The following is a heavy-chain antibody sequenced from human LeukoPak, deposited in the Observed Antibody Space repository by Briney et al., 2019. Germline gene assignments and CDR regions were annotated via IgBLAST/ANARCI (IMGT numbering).Heavy chain of an antibody. CDR2: IVVGSGNT. CDR3: AAGGGIVGATTAFDI. CDR1: GFTFTSSA. J-gene: IGHJ3*02. V-gene: IGHV1-58*02. Sequence: GASVKVSCKASGFTFTSSAMQWVRRARGQRLEWIGWIVVGSGNTNYAQKFQERVTITRDMSTSTAYMELSSLRSEDTAVYYCAAGGGIVGATTAFDIWGQGTMVTVSS. D-gene: IGHD1-26*01.